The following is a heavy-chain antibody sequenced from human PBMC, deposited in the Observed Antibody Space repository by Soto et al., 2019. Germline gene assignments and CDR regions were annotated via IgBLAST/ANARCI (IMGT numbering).Heavy chain of an antibody. Sequence: PSETLSLTCTVSGGSISSYYWSWIRQPPGKGLEWIGYIYYSGSTNYNPSLKSRVTISVDTSKNQFSLKLSSVTAADTAVYYCARAYYVILTGYYNYFDYWGQGNLVTVSS. V-gene: IGHV4-59*01. CDR1: GGSISSYY. CDR3: ARAYYVILTGYYNYFDY. CDR2: IYYSGST. J-gene: IGHJ4*02. D-gene: IGHD3-9*01.